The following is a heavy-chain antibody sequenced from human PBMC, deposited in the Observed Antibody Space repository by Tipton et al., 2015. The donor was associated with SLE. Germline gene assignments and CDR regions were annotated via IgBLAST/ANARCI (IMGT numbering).Heavy chain of an antibody. CDR1: GGSISSSNW. CDR2: IYHSGST. V-gene: IGHV4-4*01. J-gene: IGHJ4*02. CDR3: ARTPPRTSGTSDY. Sequence: TLSLTCAVSGGSISSSNWWSWVRQPPGKGLEWIGEIYHSGSTNYNPSLKSRVTISVDTSKNQFSLKLSSVTAADTAVYFCARTPPRTSGTSDYWGQGTLVTVSS. D-gene: IGHD1-26*01.